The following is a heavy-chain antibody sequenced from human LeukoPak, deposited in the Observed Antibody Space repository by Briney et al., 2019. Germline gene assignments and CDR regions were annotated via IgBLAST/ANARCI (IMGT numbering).Heavy chain of an antibody. CDR2: FDPEDGET. V-gene: IGHV1-24*01. CDR3: ATDGPRAVAGTNWFDP. CDR1: GYTLTELS. Sequence: ASVKVSCKVSGYTLTELSMHWVRQAPGKGLEWMGGFDPEDGETIYAQKFQGRVTMTEDTSTDTAYMERSSLRSEDTAVYYCATDGPRAVAGTNWFDPWGQGTLVTVSS. J-gene: IGHJ5*02. D-gene: IGHD6-19*01.